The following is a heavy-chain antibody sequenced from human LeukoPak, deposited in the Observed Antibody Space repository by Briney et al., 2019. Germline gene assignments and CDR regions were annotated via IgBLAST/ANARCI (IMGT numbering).Heavy chain of an antibody. CDR3: ARAPSYYYDSSGYDPA. CDR2: ISSSSSYI. D-gene: IGHD3-22*01. V-gene: IGHV3-21*01. J-gene: IGHJ5*02. Sequence: PGGSLRLSCAASGFTFSSYSMNWVRQAPGKGLEWVSSISSSSSYIYYADSVKGRFTISRDNAKSSLYLQMNSLRAEDTAVYYCARAPSYYYDSSGYDPAWGQGTLVTVSS. CDR1: GFTFSSYS.